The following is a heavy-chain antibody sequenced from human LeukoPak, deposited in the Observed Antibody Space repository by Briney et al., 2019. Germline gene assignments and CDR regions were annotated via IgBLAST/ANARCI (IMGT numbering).Heavy chain of an antibody. D-gene: IGHD7-27*01. CDR1: GFAFSRYD. V-gene: IGHV3-30*04. J-gene: IGHJ4*02. CDR3: ARDLAWGAFDY. Sequence: GGSLRLSCAASGFAFSRYDVHWVRQAPGKGLEWVAVTSDDGKKKIYADSVKGRFTISRDNSKNTLYLQMSSLRAEDTALYYCARDLAWGAFDYWGQGTLVTVSS. CDR2: TSDDGKKK.